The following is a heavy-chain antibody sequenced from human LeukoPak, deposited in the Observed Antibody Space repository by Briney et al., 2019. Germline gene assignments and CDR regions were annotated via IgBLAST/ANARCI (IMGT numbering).Heavy chain of an antibody. CDR1: GYTFTGYY. J-gene: IGHJ4*02. CDR3: ARGHYQVGNDY. V-gene: IGHV1-2*02. D-gene: IGHD3-10*01. Sequence: ASVKVSCKTSGYTFTGYYMHWVRQAPGQGLEWMGWINPNSGGTNYAQKFQGRVTMTRDSSISTAYMELTSLRSDDTAVYYCARGHYQVGNDYWGQGTLVTVSS. CDR2: INPNSGGT.